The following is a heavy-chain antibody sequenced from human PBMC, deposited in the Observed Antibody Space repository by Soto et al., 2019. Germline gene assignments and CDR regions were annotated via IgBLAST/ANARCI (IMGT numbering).Heavy chain of an antibody. V-gene: IGHV3-64D*06. CDR1: GFPCSSYD. Sequence: GGSLKVSCSASGFPCSSYDMHWVRQAPGKGLEYVSAISSNGGSTYYADSVKGRFTISRDNSKNTLYLQMSSLRAEDTAVYYCVKDRVITMVRGVNDYWGQGSLVTVSS. CDR2: ISSNGGST. D-gene: IGHD3-10*01. CDR3: VKDRVITMVRGVNDY. J-gene: IGHJ4*02.